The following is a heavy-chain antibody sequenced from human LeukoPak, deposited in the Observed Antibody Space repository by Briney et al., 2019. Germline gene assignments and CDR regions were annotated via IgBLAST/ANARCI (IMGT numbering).Heavy chain of an antibody. J-gene: IGHJ1*01. V-gene: IGHV3-23*01. D-gene: IGHD3-22*01. CDR1: GFTFSSYA. Sequence: GGSLRLSCAASGFTFSSYAMSWVRQAPGKGLEWVSAISGSGSNTYYADSVKGRFTISRDNSKNTLYLQMNSLRAEDTAVYYCATGIDNYDSSGYYSYFQHWGQAPWSPSPQ. CDR3: ATGIDNYDSSGYYSYFQH. CDR2: ISGSGSNT.